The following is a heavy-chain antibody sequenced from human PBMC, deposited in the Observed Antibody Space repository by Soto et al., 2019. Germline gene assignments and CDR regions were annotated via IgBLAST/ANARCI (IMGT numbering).Heavy chain of an antibody. CDR3: ARATASSSPGFYYYYYYMDV. CDR2: IYSGGST. Sequence: EVQLVESGGGLVQPGGSLRLSCAASGFTVSSNYMSWVRQAPGKGLEWVSVIYSGGSTYYADSVKGRFTISRHNSKNTLHLQMTTLRAEDTAVYYCARATASSSPGFYYYYYYMDVWGKGTTVTVSS. CDR1: GFTVSSNY. V-gene: IGHV3-53*04. D-gene: IGHD6-6*01. J-gene: IGHJ6*03.